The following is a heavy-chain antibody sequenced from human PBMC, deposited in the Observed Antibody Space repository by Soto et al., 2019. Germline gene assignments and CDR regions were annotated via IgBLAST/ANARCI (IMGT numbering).Heavy chain of an antibody. Sequence: PGGSLRLSCAASGFTFSSYSMNWVRQAPGKGLEWVSSISSSSSYIYYADSVKGRFTISRDNAKNSLYLQMNSLRAEDTAVYYCARDQDYYDSSGYYLRVDACDIRGQGTMVTVSS. D-gene: IGHD3-22*01. CDR3: ARDQDYYDSSGYYLRVDACDI. J-gene: IGHJ3*02. CDR1: GFTFSSYS. V-gene: IGHV3-21*01. CDR2: ISSSSSYI.